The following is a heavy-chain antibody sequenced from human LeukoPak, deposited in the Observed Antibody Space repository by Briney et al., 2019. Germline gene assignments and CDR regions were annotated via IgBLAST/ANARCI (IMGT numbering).Heavy chain of an antibody. V-gene: IGHV3-23*01. CDR3: ARELTTVAGGGIDY. CDR1: GFTFSSYS. Sequence: SGGSLRLSCAASGFTFSSYSMNWVRQAPGKGLEWVSAISGSGGSTYYADSVKGRFTISRDNSKNTLYLQMNSLRAEDTAVYYCARELTTVAGGGIDYWGQGTLVTVSS. CDR2: ISGSGGST. J-gene: IGHJ4*02. D-gene: IGHD6-19*01.